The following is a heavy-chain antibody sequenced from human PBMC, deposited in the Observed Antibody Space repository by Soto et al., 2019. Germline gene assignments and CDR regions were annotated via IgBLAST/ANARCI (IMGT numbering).Heavy chain of an antibody. CDR3: ARDQTGITTTGGGRIDH. J-gene: IGHJ4*02. D-gene: IGHD1-20*01. CDR1: GFTFSTHA. CDR2: VSFDGSNK. Sequence: QVQLVESGGGVVQPGRSLRLSCADSGFTFSTHAMHWVRQAPGKGLECVAIVSFDGSNKYYADSVKGRFTISRDNSKKTLYLQMSGLTPEDTAVYYCARDQTGITTTGGGRIDHWGQGTLVTVSS. V-gene: IGHV3-30-3*01.